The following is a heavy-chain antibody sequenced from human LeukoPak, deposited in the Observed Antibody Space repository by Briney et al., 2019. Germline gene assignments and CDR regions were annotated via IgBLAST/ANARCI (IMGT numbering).Heavy chain of an antibody. D-gene: IGHD3-3*01. CDR2: IYHTGST. CDR3: AISSYDFWSGYYLGCFDY. V-gene: IGHV4-39*07. J-gene: IGHJ4*02. Sequence: PSETLSLTCTVSGGSISSSYYYWGWIRQPPGKGLEWMGCIYHTGSTYYNPSLKSRVTISVDTSKNQFSLKLSSVTAADTAVYYCAISSYDFWSGYYLGCFDYWGQGTLVTVSS. CDR1: GGSISSSYYY.